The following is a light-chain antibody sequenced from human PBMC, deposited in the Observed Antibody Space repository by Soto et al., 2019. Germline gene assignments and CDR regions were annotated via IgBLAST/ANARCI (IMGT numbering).Light chain of an antibody. V-gene: IGKV1-5*03. J-gene: IGKJ5*01. CDR2: KAS. CDR3: QQYNSYSD. Sequence: DIQMTQYPSTLSASVGDRVTITCRASQSISSWLAWYQQKPGKAPKLLIYKASTLESGVPSRFNGSGSGTEFTLTISSLQPDDFAIYYCQQYNSYSDFGQRRRLEIK. CDR1: QSISSW.